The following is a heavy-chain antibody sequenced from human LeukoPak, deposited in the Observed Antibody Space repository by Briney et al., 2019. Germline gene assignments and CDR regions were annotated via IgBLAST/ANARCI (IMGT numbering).Heavy chain of an antibody. V-gene: IGHV3-30*18. D-gene: IGHD4-17*01. J-gene: IGHJ4*02. CDR1: GISFISYG. CDR3: AKRPSDYGDYVTYFDY. CDR2: ISDDGRNK. Sequence: GGSLRLSCAASGISFISYGMHWVRQAPGKGLEWVGVISDDGRNKKYADSVKGRFTISRDNSKDTLYLQMNSLRDEDTAVYYCAKRPSDYGDYVTYFDYWGQGTLVTVSS.